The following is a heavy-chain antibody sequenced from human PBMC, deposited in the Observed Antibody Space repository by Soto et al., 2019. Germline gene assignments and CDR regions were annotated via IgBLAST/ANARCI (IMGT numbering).Heavy chain of an antibody. CDR3: ARMLKGETFDWIQIDY. J-gene: IGHJ4*02. D-gene: IGHD3-9*01. CDR1: GFSLTTTAIC. CDR2: LDLGHDK. V-gene: IGHV2-70*01. Sequence: SCPTVAHLTHPLTLTRTFSGFSLTTTAICVTWIRQPPGQALEWLPLLDLGHDKYYNTTLKTQHPLSKDTSKNQVVLTMNDMDRVETGTYYCARMLKGETFDWIQIDYWGQGTLVNV.